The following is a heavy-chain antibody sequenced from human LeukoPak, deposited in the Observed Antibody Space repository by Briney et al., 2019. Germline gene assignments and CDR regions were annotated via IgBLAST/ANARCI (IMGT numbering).Heavy chain of an antibody. J-gene: IGHJ4*02. CDR2: IYYSGST. V-gene: IGHV4-59*08. Sequence: SETLSLTCTVSGGSISSYYWSWIRQPPGKGLEWIGYIYYSGSTNYNPSLKSRVTISVDTSKNQFSLKLSSVTAADTAVYYCARHHDGSGYYFDYWGQGTLVTVSS. D-gene: IGHD3-22*01. CDR1: GGSISSYY. CDR3: ARHHDGSGYYFDY.